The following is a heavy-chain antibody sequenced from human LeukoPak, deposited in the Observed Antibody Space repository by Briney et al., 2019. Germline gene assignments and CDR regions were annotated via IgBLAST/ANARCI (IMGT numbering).Heavy chain of an antibody. CDR1: GFTFSSYG. CDR3: AKDLRYFDWLEYYFDY. V-gene: IGHV3-30*18. J-gene: IGHJ4*02. Sequence: PGGSLRLSCAASGFTFSSYGMHWVRQAPGKGLEWVAVISYDGSNKYYAASVKGRFTISRDNSKNTLYLQMNSLRAEDTAVYYCAKDLRYFDWLEYYFDYWGQGTLVTVSS. CDR2: ISYDGSNK. D-gene: IGHD3-9*01.